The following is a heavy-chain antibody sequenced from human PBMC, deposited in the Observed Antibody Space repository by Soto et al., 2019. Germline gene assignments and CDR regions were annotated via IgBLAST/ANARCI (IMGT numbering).Heavy chain of an antibody. J-gene: IGHJ4*02. D-gene: IGHD3-9*01. CDR2: ISGSGGST. V-gene: IGHV3-23*01. Sequence: GGSLRLSCAASGFTFSSYAMSWVRQAPGKGLEWVSAISGSGGSTYYADSVKGRFTISRDNSKNMLYLQMNSLRAEDTAVYYCAKDPHPYYDILTGYYPPHFDYWGQGTLVTVSS. CDR3: AKDPHPYYDILTGYYPPHFDY. CDR1: GFTFSSYA.